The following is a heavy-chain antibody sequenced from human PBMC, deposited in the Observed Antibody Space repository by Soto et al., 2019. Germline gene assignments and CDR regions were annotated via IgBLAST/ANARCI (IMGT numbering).Heavy chain of an antibody. CDR2: INHSGTA. V-gene: IGHV4-34*01. J-gene: IGHJ4*02. Sequence: PSETLSLTCAVYRASFSDYYWSWIRQPPGKGLEWIGEINHSGTAHYNPSLKSRINISADPSKNQVSLTLTSVTAADTAVYYCARQGSYWGQGALVTVSS. CDR3: ARQGSY. CDR1: RASFSDYY.